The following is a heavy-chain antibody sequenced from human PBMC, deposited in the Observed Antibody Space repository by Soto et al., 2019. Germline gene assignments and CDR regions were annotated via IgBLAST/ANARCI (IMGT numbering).Heavy chain of an antibody. CDR3: ATEMGATKGPFDN. Sequence: SGGSLRLSCVVSVFPFGANAMSWVRQAPGKGLEWVSGLSNTGRRTSYADSVKGRFNISRDNSENTVYLQMNSLRVEDTAVYYCATEMGATKGPFDNWGQGTLVTVSS. D-gene: IGHD1-26*01. CDR1: VFPFGANA. J-gene: IGHJ4*02. CDR2: LSNTGRRT. V-gene: IGHV3-23*01.